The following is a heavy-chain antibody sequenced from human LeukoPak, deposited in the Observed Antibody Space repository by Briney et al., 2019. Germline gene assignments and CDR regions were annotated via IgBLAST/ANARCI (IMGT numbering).Heavy chain of an antibody. V-gene: IGHV3-21*01. CDR2: ISSSSSYI. CDR1: GFTFSSYS. J-gene: IGHJ4*02. D-gene: IGHD6-19*01. Sequence: PGGSLRLSCAASGFTFSSYSMNWVRQAPGKGLEWVSSISSSSSYIYYADSVKGRFTISRDNAKNSLYLQMNSLRAEDTAVYYCARSPIAVADFLDYWGQGTLVTVSS. CDR3: ARSPIAVADFLDY.